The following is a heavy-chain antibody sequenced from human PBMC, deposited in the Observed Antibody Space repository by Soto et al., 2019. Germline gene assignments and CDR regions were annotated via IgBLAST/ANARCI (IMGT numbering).Heavy chain of an antibody. Sequence: SETLSLTCAVSGDSISSSDWWSWVRQPPGKGLEWIGEIYVSGTTNYNPSLKSRVTISIDKSKNQFSLNVYSVTAADTAVYYCARHGMGGSGSYYYNYYYYYYMDVWGKGTKVTVSS. CDR1: GDSISSSDW. D-gene: IGHD3-10*01. CDR3: ARHGMGGSGSYYYNYYYYYYMDV. V-gene: IGHV4-4*02. J-gene: IGHJ6*03. CDR2: IYVSGTT.